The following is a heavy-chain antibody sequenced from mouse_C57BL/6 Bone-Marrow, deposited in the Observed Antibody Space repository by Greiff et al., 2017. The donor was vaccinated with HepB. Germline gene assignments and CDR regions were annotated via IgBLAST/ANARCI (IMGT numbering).Heavy chain of an antibody. D-gene: IGHD1-1*01. Sequence: QVQLKESGPELVKPGASVKISCKASGYAFSSSWMNWVKQRPGKGLEWIGRIYPGDGDTNYNGKFKGKATLTADKSSSTAYMQLSSLTSEDSAVYFCAREEIYYYGSSHWYFDVWGTGTTVTVSS. J-gene: IGHJ1*03. CDR3: AREEIYYYGSSHWYFDV. V-gene: IGHV1-82*01. CDR1: GYAFSSSW. CDR2: IYPGDGDT.